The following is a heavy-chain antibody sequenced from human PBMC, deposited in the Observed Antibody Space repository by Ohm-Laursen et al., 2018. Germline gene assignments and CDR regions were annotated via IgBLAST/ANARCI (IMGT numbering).Heavy chain of an antibody. Sequence: TLSLTCTVSGGAISNYYWSWIRQPPGKGLEWIGHINYSGNTNYNPSLKSRVTISVDTSKNQFSLKLSSVTAADTAVHYCARQEGYCSSTSCYEVWFDPWGQGTLVTVSS. D-gene: IGHD2-2*01. J-gene: IGHJ5*02. CDR1: GGAISNYY. V-gene: IGHV4-59*08. CDR3: ARQEGYCSSTSCYEVWFDP. CDR2: INYSGNT.